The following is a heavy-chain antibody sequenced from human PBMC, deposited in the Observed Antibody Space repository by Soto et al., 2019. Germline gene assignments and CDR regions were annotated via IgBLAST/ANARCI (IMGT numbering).Heavy chain of an antibody. CDR1: GFTFSDYA. D-gene: IGHD6-19*01. CDR2: VSHDGRNT. J-gene: IGHJ4*02. Sequence: VQLVESGGGVVQPGRSLRLSCAASGFTFSDYAMHWVRQAPGKGLEWVAVVSHDGRNTHYADSVQGRFTISRDSSKNTVALEMTSLRAEDTAVYYCAKGGRQWLVTSDFNYWGQGARVTVSS. CDR3: AKGGRQWLVTSDFNY. V-gene: IGHV3-30*18.